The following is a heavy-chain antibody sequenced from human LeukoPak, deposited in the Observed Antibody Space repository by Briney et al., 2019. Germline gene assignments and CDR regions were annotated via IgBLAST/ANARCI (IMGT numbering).Heavy chain of an antibody. Sequence: SETLSLTCAVYGGSFSGYYWSWIRQPPGKGLEWIGEINHSGSTNYNPSLKSRVTISVDTSKNQFSLKLSSVTAADTAVYYCATCLSYYYDSSGHQVRDAFDIWGQGTMVSVSS. D-gene: IGHD3-22*01. CDR2: INHSGST. CDR3: ATCLSYYYDSSGHQVRDAFDI. CDR1: GGSFSGYY. J-gene: IGHJ3*02. V-gene: IGHV4-34*01.